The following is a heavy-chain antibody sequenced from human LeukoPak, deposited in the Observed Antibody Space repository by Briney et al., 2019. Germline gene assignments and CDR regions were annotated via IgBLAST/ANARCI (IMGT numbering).Heavy chain of an antibody. J-gene: IGHJ4*02. D-gene: IGHD3-10*01. V-gene: IGHV3-21*01. CDR3: ARGSAGFGELFDY. Sequence: GGSLRLSCAASGFTFSSYSMNWVRQAPGKGLEWVSSISSSSSYIYYADSVKGRFTISRDNAKNSLYLQMNSLRAEDTAVYYCARGSAGFGELFDYWGQGTLVTVSS. CDR1: GFTFSSYS. CDR2: ISSSSSYI.